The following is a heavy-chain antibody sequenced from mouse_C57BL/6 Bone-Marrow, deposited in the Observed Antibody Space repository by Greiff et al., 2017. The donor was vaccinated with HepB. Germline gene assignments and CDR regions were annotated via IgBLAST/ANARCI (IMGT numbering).Heavy chain of an antibody. Sequence: VQLQQSGPGLVQPSQSLSITCTVSGFSLTSYGVHWVRQSPGKGLEWLGVIWSGGSTDYNAAFISRLSISKDNSKSQVFFKMNSLQADDTAIYYCARKIVTTCWFAYWGQGTRVTVSA. CDR3: ARKIVTTCWFAY. CDR2: IWSGGST. CDR1: GFSLTSYG. J-gene: IGHJ3*01. D-gene: IGHD2-5*01. V-gene: IGHV2-2*01.